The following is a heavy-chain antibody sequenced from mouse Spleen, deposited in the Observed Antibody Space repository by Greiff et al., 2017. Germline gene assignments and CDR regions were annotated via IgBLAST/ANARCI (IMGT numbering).Heavy chain of an antibody. V-gene: IGHV5-9-1*01. CDR3: ARRGNYVGYAMDY. Sequence: EVKLQESGGGLVKPGGSLKLSCAASGFTFSSYAMSWVRQTPEKRLEWVATISSGGSYTYYPDSVKGRFTISRDNAKNTLYLQMSSLRSEDTAMYYCARRGNYVGYAMDYWGQGTSVTVSS. D-gene: IGHD2-1*01. CDR2: ISSGGSYT. CDR1: GFTFSSYA. J-gene: IGHJ4*01.